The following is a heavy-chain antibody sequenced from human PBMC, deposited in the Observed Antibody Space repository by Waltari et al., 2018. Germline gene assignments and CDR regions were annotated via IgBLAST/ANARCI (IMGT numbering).Heavy chain of an antibody. V-gene: IGHV1-2*06. CDR1: GYTFTGYY. CDR3: ARVLYGGSGSHRYYGMDV. J-gene: IGHJ6*02. Sequence: QVQLVQSGAEVKKPGASVKVSCKASGYTFTGYYMHWVRQAPGQGLEWMGRINPNSGGTNYAQKFQGRVTMTRDTSISTAYMELSRLRSDDTAVYYCARVLYGGSGSHRYYGMDVWGQGTTVTVSS. D-gene: IGHD3-10*01. CDR2: INPNSGGT.